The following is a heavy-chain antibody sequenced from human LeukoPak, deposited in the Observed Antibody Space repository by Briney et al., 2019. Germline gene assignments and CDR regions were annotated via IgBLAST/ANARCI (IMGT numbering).Heavy chain of an antibody. Sequence: GGSLRLSCAASGFTFNTYSMSWVRQAPGKGLEWVSIISRTSESIFYADSVKGRFTISRDNSKNTLYLQMNRLRAEDTAVYYCAKRGLAAALFRWGQGTLVSVSS. CDR3: AKRGLAAALFR. V-gene: IGHV3-23*01. CDR2: ISRTSESI. CDR1: GFTFNTYS. D-gene: IGHD6-13*01. J-gene: IGHJ4*02.